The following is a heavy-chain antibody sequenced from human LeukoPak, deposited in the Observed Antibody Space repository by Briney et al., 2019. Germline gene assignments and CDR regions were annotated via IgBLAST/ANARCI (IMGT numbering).Heavy chain of an antibody. CDR2: INHSVST. J-gene: IGHJ6*02. V-gene: IGHV4-34*01. CDR1: GGSFSGYY. CDR3: ARRENRAHCSSTTPCYYYYGMDV. D-gene: IGHD2-2*01. Sequence: SETLSLTCAVYGGSFSGYYWSWIRQPPGKGLEWIGEINHSVSTNYNPSLKSRVTISVDTSKNQFSLKLSSVTAADTAVYYCARRENRAHCSSTTPCYYYYGMDVWGQGTTVTVSS.